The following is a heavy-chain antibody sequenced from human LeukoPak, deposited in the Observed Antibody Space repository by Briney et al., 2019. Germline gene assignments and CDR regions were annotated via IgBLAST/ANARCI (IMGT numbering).Heavy chain of an antibody. D-gene: IGHD3-22*01. J-gene: IGHJ4*02. V-gene: IGHV3-21*01. CDR1: GFTFSTYS. CDR2: ISGSSIYI. Sequence: MAGGSLRLSCAASGFTFSTYSMNWVRQAPGKGLEGVSSISGSSIYIYYADSVKGRFTIPRDNDKHSLYLQMNSRRAEDTAVYYCARDPPYYDSSGYYYDYWGQGTLVTVSS. CDR3: ARDPPYYDSSGYYYDY.